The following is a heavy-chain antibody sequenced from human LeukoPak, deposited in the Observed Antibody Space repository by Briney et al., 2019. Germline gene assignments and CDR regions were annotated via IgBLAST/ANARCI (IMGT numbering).Heavy chain of an antibody. Sequence: GGSLRLSCAASGFTFSSYAMSLVRQAPGKGLEWVSAISGSGGSTYYADSVKGRFTISRDNAKNSLYLQMNSLRAEDTAVYYCARSVTGTYYYYYYYMDVCGKGTTVTVSS. CDR1: GFTFSSYA. J-gene: IGHJ6*03. CDR3: ARSVTGTYYYYYYYMDV. V-gene: IGHV3-23*01. CDR2: ISGSGGST. D-gene: IGHD1-7*01.